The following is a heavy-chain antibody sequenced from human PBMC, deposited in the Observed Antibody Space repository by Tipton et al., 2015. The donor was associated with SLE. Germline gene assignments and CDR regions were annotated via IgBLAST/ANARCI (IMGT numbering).Heavy chain of an antibody. Sequence: TLSLTCTVSGGSISSNSYYWGWIRQPPGKGLEWIGSIYYSGSTYYNPSLKSRVTISVDTSKNQFSLKLSSVSAADTAVYYCARSGDGYKLFDYWGQGTLVTVSS. CDR1: GGSISSNSYY. D-gene: IGHD5-24*01. CDR3: ARSGDGYKLFDY. V-gene: IGHV4-39*07. CDR2: IYYSGST. J-gene: IGHJ4*02.